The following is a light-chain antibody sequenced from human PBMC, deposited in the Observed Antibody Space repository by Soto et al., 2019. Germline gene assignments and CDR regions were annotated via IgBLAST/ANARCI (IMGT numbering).Light chain of an antibody. CDR1: QSVSSN. CDR2: GAS. J-gene: IGKJ1*01. V-gene: IGKV3-15*01. CDR3: QQYNNWPRT. Sequence: EIVMTQSPVTLSVSPGERATLSCRASQSVSSNLAWFQQKPGQAPRLLIYGASTRAIGTPAKFSDSGSGTEFTLTIGGLQSEDFAVYYCQQYNNWPRTFGQGTKVEIK.